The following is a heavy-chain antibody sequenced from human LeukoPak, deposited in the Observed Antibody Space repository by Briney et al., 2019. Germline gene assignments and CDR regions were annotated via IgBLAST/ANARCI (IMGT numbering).Heavy chain of an antibody. J-gene: IGHJ5*02. V-gene: IGHV4-59*01. CDR3: ARDIWAENWFDP. Sequence: PSETLSLTCTVSGDSISRYYWSWIRQPPGKGLEWIGYIDYSGSTKYNPSLKSRVTISIDTSKNQFSLKLRSVTAADTAVYYCARDIWAENWFDPWGQGTLVTVSS. CDR2: IDYSGST. CDR1: GDSISRYY. D-gene: IGHD2-21*01.